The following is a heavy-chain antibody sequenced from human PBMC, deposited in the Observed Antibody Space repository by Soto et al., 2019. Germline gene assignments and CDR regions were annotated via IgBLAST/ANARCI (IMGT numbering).Heavy chain of an antibody. D-gene: IGHD3-9*01. CDR2: IYYSGST. V-gene: IGHV4-39*01. CDR1: GGSISSSSYY. CDR3: ARHMGADILTGYYKGDYFDY. J-gene: IGHJ4*02. Sequence: QLQLQESGPGLVKPSETLSLTCTVSGGSISSSSYYWGWIRQPPGKGLEWIGRIYYSGSTYYNPSLKSRVTISVDTSKNQFSLKLSSVTAADTAVYYCARHMGADILTGYYKGDYFDYWGQGTLVTVSS.